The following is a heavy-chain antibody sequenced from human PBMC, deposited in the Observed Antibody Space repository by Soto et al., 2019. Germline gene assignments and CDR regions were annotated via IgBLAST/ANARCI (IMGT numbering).Heavy chain of an antibody. D-gene: IGHD3-9*01. CDR3: AREALGYILTGLYYFDY. CDR2: ISAYNGNT. J-gene: IGHJ4*02. V-gene: IGHV1-18*01. Sequence: ASVKVSCKASGYTFTSYGISWVRQAPGQGLEWMGWISAYNGNTNYAQKLQGRVTMTTDTSTSTAYMELRSLRSDDTAVYYCAREALGYILTGLYYFDYWGQGTLVTVSS. CDR1: GYTFTSYG.